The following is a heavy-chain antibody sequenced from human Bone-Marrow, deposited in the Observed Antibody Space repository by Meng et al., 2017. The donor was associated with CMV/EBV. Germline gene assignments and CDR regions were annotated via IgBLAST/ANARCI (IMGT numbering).Heavy chain of an antibody. CDR1: GFTFKNYS. J-gene: IGHJ4*02. CDR3: AKVVGGNNCYSANDY. CDR2: ITASDDST. V-gene: IGHV3-23*01. Sequence: GFTFKNYSMTWVRQAPGKGLEWGSAITASDDSTYYAGSVKCRFTISRDNSKNTLYLQLNSLRAEDTAVYYCAKVVGGNNCYSANDYWGQGTLVTVSS. D-gene: IGHD2-15*01.